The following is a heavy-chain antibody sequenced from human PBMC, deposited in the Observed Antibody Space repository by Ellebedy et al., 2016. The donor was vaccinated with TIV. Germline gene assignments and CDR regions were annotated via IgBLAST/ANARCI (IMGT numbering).Heavy chain of an antibody. J-gene: IGHJ4*02. CDR1: GFTFSTYP. Sequence: PGGSLRLSCAASGFTFSTYPMNWVRQAPGKGLEWVSIISANGGTTYYADSVKGRFTISRDNSKNTLFLQMSSLRAEDTAVYFCARRSTDLAFDSWGQGTLVTVSS. V-gene: IGHV3-23*01. CDR3: ARRSTDLAFDS. CDR2: ISANGGTT. D-gene: IGHD2-8*02.